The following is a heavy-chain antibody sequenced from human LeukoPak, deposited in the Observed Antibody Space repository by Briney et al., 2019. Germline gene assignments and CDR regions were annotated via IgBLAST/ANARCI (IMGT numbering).Heavy chain of an antibody. J-gene: IGHJ4*02. CDR3: ARADWGTASVNWNYGYDY. V-gene: IGHV1-18*01. CDR1: GYTFTSYG. Sequence: ASLKVSCKASGYTFTSYGISWVRQAPGQGLEWMGWISAYNGNTNYAQKLQGRVTMTTDTSTSTAYMELRSLRSDDTAVYYCARADWGTASVNWNYGYDYWGQGTLVTVSS. CDR2: ISAYNGNT. D-gene: IGHD1-7*01.